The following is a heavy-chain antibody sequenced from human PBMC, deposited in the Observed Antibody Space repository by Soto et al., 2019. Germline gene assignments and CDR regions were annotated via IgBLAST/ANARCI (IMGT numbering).Heavy chain of an antibody. CDR3: ARAHAPTLPFDS. CDR2: IFHSGNA. V-gene: IGHV4-59*01. D-gene: IGHD2-15*01. J-gene: IGHJ4*01. Sequence: SETLSLTCTVSGGSIRNVYWSWIRQAPGKGLEWIGFIFHSGNAKYNPSLKSRVTISVDTSKNQFSLSLDSVTAADTAVYFCARAHAPTLPFDSWGQGTLVTVSS. CDR1: GGSIRNVY.